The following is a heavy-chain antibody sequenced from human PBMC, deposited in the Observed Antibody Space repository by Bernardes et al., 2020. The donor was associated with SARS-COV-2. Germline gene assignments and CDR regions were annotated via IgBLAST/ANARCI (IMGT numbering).Heavy chain of an antibody. V-gene: IGHV3-7*01. CDR1: GFTFSSYW. CDR2: IKGDGDEK. Sequence: GGSLRLSCAASGFTFSSYWMTWVRQAPGKGLEWVANIKGDGDEKYYADSVKGRFNISRDNAKNSLYLQMNSLTVDDTAVYYCASIAVFLPYFDYWGQGTLVTVSS. D-gene: IGHD2-15*01. J-gene: IGHJ4*02. CDR3: ASIAVFLPYFDY.